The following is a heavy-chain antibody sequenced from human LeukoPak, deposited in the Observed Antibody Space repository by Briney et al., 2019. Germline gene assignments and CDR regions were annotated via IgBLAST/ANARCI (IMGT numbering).Heavy chain of an antibody. J-gene: IGHJ4*02. D-gene: IGHD2-2*01. CDR1: GGSFSGYY. V-gene: IGHV4-34*01. CDR2: INHSGST. Sequence: SETLSLTCAVYGGSFSGYYWSWIRQPPGKGLEWIGEINHSGSTNYNPSLKSRVTMSVDTSKNQFSLKLSSVTAADTAVYYCARLDYKGVPSDYWGQGTLVTVSS. CDR3: ARLDYKGVPSDY.